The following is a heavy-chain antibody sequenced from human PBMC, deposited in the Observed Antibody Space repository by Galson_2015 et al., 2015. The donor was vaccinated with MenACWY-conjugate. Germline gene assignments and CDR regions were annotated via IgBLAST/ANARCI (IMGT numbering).Heavy chain of an antibody. CDR3: VRGFCTAGGCSTYPRYPMDV. CDR2: ISLSGGAV. J-gene: IGHJ6*02. CDR1: GFTFNNYG. V-gene: IGHV3-48*02. D-gene: IGHD2-8*02. Sequence: SLRLSCAASGFTFNNYGMNWVRQAPGKGLEWVSYISLSGGAVYYSDSVKGRFTISRDNANNSLYLEMSSLRDEDTAVYYCVRGFCTAGGCSTYPRYPMDVWGQGTSVTVSS.